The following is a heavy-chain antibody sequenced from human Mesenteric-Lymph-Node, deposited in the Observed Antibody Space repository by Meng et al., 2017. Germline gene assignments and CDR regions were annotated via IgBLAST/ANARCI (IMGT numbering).Heavy chain of an antibody. D-gene: IGHD3-10*01. CDR3: ARDVREINRVRGISRYYYYGMDV. J-gene: IGHJ6*02. CDR2: ISRSGDAI. Sequence: GESLKISCAASGFTLSSYEMNWVRQAPGKGLEWVSYISRSGDAIYYADSVKGRFTISRDNAMNSLHLQMNSLRAEDTALYYCARDVREINRVRGISRYYYYGMDVWGQGTTVTVSS. CDR1: GFTLSSYE. V-gene: IGHV3-48*03.